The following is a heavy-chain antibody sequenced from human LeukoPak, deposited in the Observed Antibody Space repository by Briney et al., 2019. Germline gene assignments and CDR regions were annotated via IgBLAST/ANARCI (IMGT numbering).Heavy chain of an antibody. Sequence: KPGGSLRLSCAASGFTFSGYYMSWIRQAPGKGLEWVSYISSRSSYTNYADSVKGRFTISRDNSKNTLYLQMNSLRAEDTAVYYCARDRARVVVTAEGNFDYWGQGTLVTVSS. CDR2: ISSRSSYT. J-gene: IGHJ4*02. CDR3: ARDRARVVVTAEGNFDY. V-gene: IGHV3-11*06. D-gene: IGHD2-21*02. CDR1: GFTFSGYY.